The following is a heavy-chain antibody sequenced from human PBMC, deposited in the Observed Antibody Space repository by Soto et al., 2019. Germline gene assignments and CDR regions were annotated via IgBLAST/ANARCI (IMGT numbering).Heavy chain of an antibody. CDR1: GFTFSSYG. CDR2: IWYDGSNK. CDR3: ARRSEDDSCPYAFDI. V-gene: IGHV3-33*01. Sequence: QVQLVESGGGVVQPGRSLRLSCAASGFTFSSYGMHWVRQAPGKGLEWVAVIWYDGSNKYYADSVKGRFTISRDNSKNTLHLQMNSLRAEDTAEYYCARRSEDDSCPYAFDIWGQGTMVTVSS. J-gene: IGHJ3*02. D-gene: IGHD3-22*01.